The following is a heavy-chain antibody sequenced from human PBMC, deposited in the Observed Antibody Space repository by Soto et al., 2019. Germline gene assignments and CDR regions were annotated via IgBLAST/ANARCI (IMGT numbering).Heavy chain of an antibody. CDR3: ARMATFGSLNWFDP. CDR2: MNPGSGDT. D-gene: IGHD3-16*01. V-gene: IGHV1-8*01. J-gene: IGHJ5*02. CDR1: GYSFTNND. Sequence: GASVKVSCKASGYSFTNNDVSWLRQATGQGFEWMGWMNPGSGDTGYAQKFQGRVTMTRDISIATAYMELSSLRSDDTAIYYCARMATFGSLNWFDPWGQGTLVTVSS.